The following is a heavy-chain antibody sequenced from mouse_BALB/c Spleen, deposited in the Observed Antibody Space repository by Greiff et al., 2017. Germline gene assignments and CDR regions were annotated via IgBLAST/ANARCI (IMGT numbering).Heavy chain of an antibody. CDR3: ARDQGGGTHYFDY. V-gene: IGHV5-4*02. CDR2: ISDGGSYT. J-gene: IGHJ2*01. CDR1: GFTFSDYY. Sequence: EVKLMESGGGLVNPGGSLKLSCAASGFTFSDYYMYWVRQTPEKRLEWVATISDGGSYTYYPDSVKGRFTISRDNAKNNLYLQMSSLKSEDTAMYYCARDQGGGTHYFDYWGQGTTLTVSS. D-gene: IGHD3-2*02.